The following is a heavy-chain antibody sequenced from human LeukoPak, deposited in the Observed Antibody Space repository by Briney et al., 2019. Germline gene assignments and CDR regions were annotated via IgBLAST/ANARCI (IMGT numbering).Heavy chain of an antibody. J-gene: IGHJ4*02. CDR2: IIPIFGTA. V-gene: IGHV1-69*05. CDR1: GYTFTGYH. Sequence: GASVKVSCKASGYTFTGYHIHWVRQAPGQGLEWMGGIIPIFGTANYAQKFQGRVTITTDESTSTAYMELSSLRSEDTAVYYCASGGPFGVGGFDYWGQGTLVTVSS. CDR3: ASGGPFGVGGFDY. D-gene: IGHD3-3*01.